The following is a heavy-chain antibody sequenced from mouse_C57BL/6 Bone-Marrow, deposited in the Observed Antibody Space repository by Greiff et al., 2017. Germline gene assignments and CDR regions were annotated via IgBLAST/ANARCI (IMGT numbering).Heavy chain of an antibody. CDR2: IYPGDGDT. CDR1: GYAFSSSW. J-gene: IGHJ1*03. V-gene: IGHV1-82*01. Sequence: VQLQQSGPELVKPGASVKISCKASGYAFSSSWMNWVTQRPGKGLEWIGRIYPGDGDTNYKGKFKGKATLTADKSSSTAYMQLSCLTSEDSAVYLCASLYDYDWYCDVWGTGTTVTVSS. D-gene: IGHD2-4*01. CDR3: ASLYDYDWYCDV.